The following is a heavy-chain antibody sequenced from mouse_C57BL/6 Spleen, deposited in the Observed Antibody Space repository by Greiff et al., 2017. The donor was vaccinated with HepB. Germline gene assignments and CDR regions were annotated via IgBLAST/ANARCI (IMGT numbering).Heavy chain of an antibody. CDR1: GFTFSDYG. CDR3: AKDSSGAGPDY. V-gene: IGHV5-17*01. J-gene: IGHJ2*01. Sequence: EVQLQESGGGLVKPGGSLKLSCAASGFTFSDYGMHWVRQAPEKGLEWVAYISSGSSTIYYADTVKGRFTISRDNAKNTLFLQMTSLRSEDTAMYYCAKDSSGAGPDYWGQGTTLTVSS. CDR2: ISSGSSTI. D-gene: IGHD3-2*02.